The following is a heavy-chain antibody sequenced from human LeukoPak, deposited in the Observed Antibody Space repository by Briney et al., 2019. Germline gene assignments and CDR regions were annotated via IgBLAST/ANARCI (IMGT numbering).Heavy chain of an antibody. J-gene: IGHJ4*02. Sequence: ASVKVSCKASGYTFTSYYMHWVRQAPGQGLEWMGIINPSGGSTSYAQKFQGRVTMTRDTSTSTVYMELSSLRAEDTAVYYCARDRRGSYYEADKGIDYWGQGTLVTVSS. CDR2: INPSGGST. D-gene: IGHD1-26*01. CDR3: ARDRRGSYYEADKGIDY. V-gene: IGHV1-46*01. CDR1: GYTFTSYY.